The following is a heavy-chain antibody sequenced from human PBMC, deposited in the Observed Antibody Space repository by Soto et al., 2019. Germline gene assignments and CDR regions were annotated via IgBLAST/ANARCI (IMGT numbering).Heavy chain of an antibody. CDR1: GYTFTSYG. Sequence: ASVKVSCKASGYTFTSYGISWVRQAPGQGLEWMGWISAYNGNTNYAQKLQGRVTMTTDTSTSTAYMELRSLRSDDTAVYYCARDIATPHPSDYYYYGMDVWAKGPRSPSP. CDR3: ARDIATPHPSDYYYYGMDV. D-gene: IGHD6-6*01. J-gene: IGHJ6*02. V-gene: IGHV1-18*01. CDR2: ISAYNGNT.